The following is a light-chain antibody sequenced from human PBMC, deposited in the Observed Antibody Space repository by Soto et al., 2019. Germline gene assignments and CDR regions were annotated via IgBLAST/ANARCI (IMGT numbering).Light chain of an antibody. CDR1: SSDVGGYNY. CDR2: EVS. Sequence: QSARTQPASVSGSPGQSITISCTGTSSDVGGYNYVSWYQQHPGKAPKLMIYEVSNRPSGVPNRFSGSKSGNTASLTISGLQAEDEADYHCSSYTRTSTPSYVVFGGGTKLTVL. J-gene: IGLJ2*01. V-gene: IGLV2-14*01. CDR3: SSYTRTSTPSYVV.